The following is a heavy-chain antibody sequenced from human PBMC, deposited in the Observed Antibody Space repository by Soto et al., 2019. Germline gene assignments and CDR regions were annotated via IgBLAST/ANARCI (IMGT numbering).Heavy chain of an antibody. V-gene: IGHV3-30*18. D-gene: IGHD3-10*01. CDR3: AKDLERFGVLLYYYYGMDV. CDR2: ISYDGSNK. Sequence: GGSLRLSCAASGFTFSSYGMHWVRQAPGKGLEWVAVISYDGSNKYYADSVKGRFTISRDNSKNTLYLQMNSLRAGDTAVYYCAKDLERFGVLLYYYYGMDVWGQGTTVTVSS. J-gene: IGHJ6*02. CDR1: GFTFSSYG.